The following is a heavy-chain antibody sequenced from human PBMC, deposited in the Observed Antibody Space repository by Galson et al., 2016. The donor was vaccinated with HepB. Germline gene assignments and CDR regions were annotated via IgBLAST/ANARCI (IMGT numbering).Heavy chain of an antibody. CDR3: AHSATRAGASGSNFDS. J-gene: IGHJ4*02. CDR2: VYWADAR. V-gene: IGHV2-5*02. Sequence: PALVKPTQNVTLTCTFSGFSLSTIREAVGWVRQPPGKALEWLALVYWADARRYRPSRRSRLTISKAPSKNQVVITMTNMDPMDTGIYFCAHSATRAGASGSNFDSWGQGTLVTVSS. CDR1: GFSLSTIREA. D-gene: IGHD1-26*01.